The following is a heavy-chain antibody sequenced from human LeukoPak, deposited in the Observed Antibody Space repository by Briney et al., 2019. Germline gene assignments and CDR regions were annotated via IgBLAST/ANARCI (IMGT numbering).Heavy chain of an antibody. Sequence: ASVKVSCKASGYTFTGYYMHWVRQAPGQGLEWMGWINPNSGGTNYAQKFQGRVTMTRDTSIGTAYMELSRLRSDDTAVYYCARSSSSWYRNPLGYWGQGTLVTVSS. CDR3: ARSSSSWYRNPLGY. D-gene: IGHD6-13*01. V-gene: IGHV1-2*02. J-gene: IGHJ4*02. CDR1: GYTFTGYY. CDR2: INPNSGGT.